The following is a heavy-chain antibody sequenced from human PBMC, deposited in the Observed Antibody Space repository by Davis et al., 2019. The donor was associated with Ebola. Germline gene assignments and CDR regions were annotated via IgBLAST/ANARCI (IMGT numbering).Heavy chain of an antibody. V-gene: IGHV3-30*18. D-gene: IGHD4-17*01. CDR3: AKRGQFDGYGDYGYYYGMDV. CDR2: ISYDGSNK. J-gene: IGHJ6*02. Sequence: PGGSLRLSCAASGFTFSSYGMHWVRQAPGKGLEWVAVISYDGSNKYYADSVKGRFTISRDNSKNTLYLQMNSLRAEDTAVYYCAKRGQFDGYGDYGYYYGMDVWGQGTTVTVSS. CDR1: GFTFSSYG.